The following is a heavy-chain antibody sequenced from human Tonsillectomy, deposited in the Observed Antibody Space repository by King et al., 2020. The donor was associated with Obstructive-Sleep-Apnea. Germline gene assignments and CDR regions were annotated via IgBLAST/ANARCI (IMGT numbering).Heavy chain of an antibody. D-gene: IGHD3-10*01. J-gene: IGHJ4*02. V-gene: IGHV4-34*01. CDR1: GGSFSGYY. CDR2: INHSGST. Sequence: VQLQQWGAGLLKPSETLSLTCAVYGGSFSGYYWSWIRQPPGKGLEWIGEINHSGSTNYNPSLKSRVTISVDTSKNQFSLKLSSVTAADTAVYFCAREGYYGSEGQYYFDYWGQGTLVTVSS. CDR3: AREGYYGSEGQYYFDY.